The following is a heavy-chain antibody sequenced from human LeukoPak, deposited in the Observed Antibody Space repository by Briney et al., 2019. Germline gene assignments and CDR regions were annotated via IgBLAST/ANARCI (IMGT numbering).Heavy chain of an antibody. J-gene: IGHJ4*02. Sequence: GGSLRLSCAASGFTFSRYWMSWFRQVPGKGLEWVAHIKKDGSEKNYVDSVKGRFTISRDNSKNSVYLQMNSLRGEDTGVYYCAMDSYGPDDYWGQGTLVTVSS. D-gene: IGHD3-16*01. CDR3: AMDSYGPDDY. CDR2: IKKDGSEK. CDR1: GFTFSRYW. V-gene: IGHV3-7*04.